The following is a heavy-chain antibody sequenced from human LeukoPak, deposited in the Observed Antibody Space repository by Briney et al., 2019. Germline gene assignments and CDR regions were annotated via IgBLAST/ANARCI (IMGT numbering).Heavy chain of an antibody. CDR3: ARADSSAYFYPLDY. CDR1: GGSISSTSYY. Sequence: PSETLSLTCTVSGGSISSTSYYWGWIRQPPGKGLEWIGSTYYSESPYYKSSLKSRVTVSLDTSKNQFSLKLSSVTAADTAVYYCARADSSAYFYPLDYWGQETLVTVSS. D-gene: IGHD3-22*01. J-gene: IGHJ4*02. CDR2: TYYSESP. V-gene: IGHV4-39*01.